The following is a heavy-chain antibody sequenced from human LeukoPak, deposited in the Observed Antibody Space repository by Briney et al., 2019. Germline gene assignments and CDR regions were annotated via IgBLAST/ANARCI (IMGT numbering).Heavy chain of an antibody. CDR1: GGSISSYY. CDR2: IYYSGST. CDR3: ASASRDAFDI. J-gene: IGHJ3*02. V-gene: IGHV4-59*01. Sequence: TASETLSLTCTVSGGSISSYYWSWIRQPPGKGLEWIGYIYYSGSTNYNPSLKSRVTISVDTSKNQFSLKLSSVTAADTAVYYCASASRDAFDIWGQGTMVTVSS.